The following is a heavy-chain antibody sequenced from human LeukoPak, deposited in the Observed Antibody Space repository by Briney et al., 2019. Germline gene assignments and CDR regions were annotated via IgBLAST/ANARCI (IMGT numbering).Heavy chain of an antibody. V-gene: IGHV4-4*07. CDR2: IYTSGNT. CDR1: GGSISSYY. D-gene: IGHD3-3*01. J-gene: IGHJ3*02. CDR3: ARDRVGVDNYDFWSGYYRLAFDI. Sequence: SETLSLTCTVSGGSISSYYWSWIRQPAGKGLEWIGRIYTSGNTNYNPSPKSRVTMSVDTSKTQFSLILSSVTAADTAVYYCARDRVGVDNYDFWSGYYRLAFDIWGQGTMVTVSS.